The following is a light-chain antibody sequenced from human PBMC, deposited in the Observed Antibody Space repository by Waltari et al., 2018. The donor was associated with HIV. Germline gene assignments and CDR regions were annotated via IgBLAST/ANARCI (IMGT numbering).Light chain of an antibody. J-gene: IGLJ3*02. CDR3: AAWEDRLNGWV. Sequence: QSVLTQPPSLSEVPRQRVTISCSGSSSNIGNNAVNWYQQVPGKAPKLLIYFNDHRPSGVSDRFSGSKSGTSASLAISGRQSDDEADYYCAAWEDRLNGWVFGGGTKVTVL. CDR1: SSNIGNNA. V-gene: IGLV1-36*01. CDR2: FND.